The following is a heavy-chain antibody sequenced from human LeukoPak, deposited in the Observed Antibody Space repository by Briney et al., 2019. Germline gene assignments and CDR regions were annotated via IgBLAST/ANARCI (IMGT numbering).Heavy chain of an antibody. CDR1: GGSISSYY. D-gene: IGHD5-18*01. V-gene: IGHV4-59*08. CDR3: AGHPPIQLDSGPVDY. CDR2: IYYSGST. Sequence: SETLSLTCTVSGGSISSYYWSWIRQPPGKGLEWIGYIYYSGSTNYNPSLKSRVTISVDTSKNQFSLKLSSVTAADTAVYYCAGHPPIQLDSGPVDYWGQGTLVTVSS. J-gene: IGHJ4*02.